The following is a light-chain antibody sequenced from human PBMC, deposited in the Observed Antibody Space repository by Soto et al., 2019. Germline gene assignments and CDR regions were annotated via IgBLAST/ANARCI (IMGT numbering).Light chain of an antibody. CDR2: AAS. V-gene: IGKV1-39*01. CDR3: QQSYSTWT. CDR1: QSISSY. Sequence: SAALGDRVTLTCRASQSISSYLNWYQQKPGKAPKLLIYAASSLQSGVPSRFSGSGSGTDFTLTISSLQPEDFATYYCQQSYSTWTFGQGTKVEIK. J-gene: IGKJ1*01.